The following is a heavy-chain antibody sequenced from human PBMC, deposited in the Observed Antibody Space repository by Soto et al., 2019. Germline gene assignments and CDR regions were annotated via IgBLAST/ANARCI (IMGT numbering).Heavy chain of an antibody. Sequence: SETLSLTCAVYGGSFSGYYWSWIRQPPGKGLEWIGEINHSGSTNYNPSLKSRVTISVDTSKNQFSLKLSSVTAADTAVYYCASNTLWFGELQFDYWGQGTLVTVSS. CDR1: GGSFSGYY. V-gene: IGHV4-34*01. CDR2: INHSGST. CDR3: ASNTLWFGELQFDY. D-gene: IGHD3-10*01. J-gene: IGHJ4*02.